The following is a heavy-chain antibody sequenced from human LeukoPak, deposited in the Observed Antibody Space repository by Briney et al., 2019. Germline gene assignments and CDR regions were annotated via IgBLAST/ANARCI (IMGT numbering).Heavy chain of an antibody. D-gene: IGHD2-2*01. CDR2: ISSGSGYI. CDR1: GFTFSSYS. V-gene: IGHV3-21*01. CDR3: ARLACSTSCYEIDY. Sequence: PGGSLRLSCAASGFTFSSYSVNWVCQAPGKGLEWVSSISSGSGYIYYSDSVKGRFTISRDNAKNSLYLQMSSLRAEDTAVYYCARLACSTSCYEIDYWGQGTLVTVSS. J-gene: IGHJ4*02.